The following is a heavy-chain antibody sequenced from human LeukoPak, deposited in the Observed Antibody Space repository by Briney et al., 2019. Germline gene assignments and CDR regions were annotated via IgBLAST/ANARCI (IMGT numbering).Heavy chain of an antibody. CDR2: ISYSGAT. V-gene: IGHV4-39*01. J-gene: IGHJ5*02. CDR1: GRSISSTNFY. CDR3: ASLPRYDFWT. Sequence: SETLSLTCTVSGRSISSTNFYWGWIRQPPGKGLEWIGSISYSGATYYNASPKSRLTVSADTSKKEFSLKLSSVTAADTAVYYCASLPRYDFWTWGQGNLVIVSS. D-gene: IGHD3-3*01.